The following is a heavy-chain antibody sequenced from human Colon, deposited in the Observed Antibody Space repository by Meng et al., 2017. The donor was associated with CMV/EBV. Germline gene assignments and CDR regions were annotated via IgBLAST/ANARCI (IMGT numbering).Heavy chain of an antibody. CDR3: ARVVVVPSDYYTMDV. CDR1: GYTFSDYT. CDR2: VSAKNGNT. V-gene: IGHV1-18*01. J-gene: IGHJ6*02. Sequence: ASVKVSCKASGYTFSDYTITWVRQAPGQGLEWMGWVSAKNGNTKYAERLQGRVTMTTDTSTRTAHMEMRSLRSDDTAVYYCARVVVVPSDYYTMDVWGQGTAVTVSS. D-gene: IGHD2-2*01.